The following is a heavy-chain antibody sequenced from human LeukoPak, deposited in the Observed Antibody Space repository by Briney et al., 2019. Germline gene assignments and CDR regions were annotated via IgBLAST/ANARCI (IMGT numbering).Heavy chain of an antibody. J-gene: IGHJ6*02. D-gene: IGHD4-17*01. Sequence: PGGSLRLSCAASGFTFSSYAMSWVRQVPGKGLEWVSAISGSGGSTYYADSVKGRFTISRDNSKNTLYLQMNSLRAEDTAVYYCARDNYGDPRRTYCYGMDVWGQGTTVTVSS. V-gene: IGHV3-23*01. CDR3: ARDNYGDPRRTYCYGMDV. CDR2: ISGSGGST. CDR1: GFTFSSYA.